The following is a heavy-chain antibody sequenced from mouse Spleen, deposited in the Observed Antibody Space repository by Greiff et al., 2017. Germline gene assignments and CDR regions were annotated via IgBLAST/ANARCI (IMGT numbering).Heavy chain of an antibody. CDR2: ISYDGSN. Sequence: ESGPGLVKPSQSLSLTCSVTGYSITSGYYWNWIRQFPGNKLEWMGYISYDGSNNYNPSLKNRISITRDTSKNQFFLKLNSVTTEDTATYYCARGTSDYWGQGTTLTVSS. J-gene: IGHJ2*01. CDR1: GYSITSGYY. CDR3: ARGTSDY. V-gene: IGHV3-6*01.